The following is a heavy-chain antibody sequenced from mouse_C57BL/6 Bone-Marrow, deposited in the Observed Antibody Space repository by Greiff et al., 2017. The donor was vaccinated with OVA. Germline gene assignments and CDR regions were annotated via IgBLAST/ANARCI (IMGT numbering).Heavy chain of an antibody. J-gene: IGHJ2*01. CDR3: ARKKNYYGSSYGY. Sequence: VQRVESGAELARPGASVKLSCKASGYTFTSYGISWVKQRTGQGLEWIGAIYPRSGNTYYNEKFKGKATLTADKSSSTAYMVLRSLTSEDSAVYFGARKKNYYGSSYGYWGQGTTLTVSS. CDR2: IYPRSGNT. V-gene: IGHV1-81*01. D-gene: IGHD1-1*01. CDR1: GYTFTSYG.